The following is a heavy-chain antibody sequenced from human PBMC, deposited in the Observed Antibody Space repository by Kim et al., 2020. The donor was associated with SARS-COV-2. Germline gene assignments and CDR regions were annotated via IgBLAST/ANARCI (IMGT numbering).Heavy chain of an antibody. CDR3: ARDVYSIRVLDAFDI. V-gene: IGHV3-74*01. J-gene: IGHJ3*02. Sequence: DSVKGRFTISRDNAKNTLYLQMNSLRAEDTAVYYCARDVYSIRVLDAFDIWGQGTMVTVSS. D-gene: IGHD1-26*01.